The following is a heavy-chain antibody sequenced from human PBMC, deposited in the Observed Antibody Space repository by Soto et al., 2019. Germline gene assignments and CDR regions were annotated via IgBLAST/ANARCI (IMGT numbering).Heavy chain of an antibody. D-gene: IGHD6-19*01. CDR1: QFPFDVYS. CDR3: ARDRGSSGMFELDV. V-gene: IGHV3-48*01. CDR2: IRHTTSAT. Sequence: PGGSLRLSCVASQFPFDVYSMHWVRQAPGKGLEWVSYIRHTTSATFYADAVKGRFTISRDNRKNSLFLQMNSLRGDDTGVYFCARDRGSSGMFELDVWGPGTLVTVSS. J-gene: IGHJ3*01.